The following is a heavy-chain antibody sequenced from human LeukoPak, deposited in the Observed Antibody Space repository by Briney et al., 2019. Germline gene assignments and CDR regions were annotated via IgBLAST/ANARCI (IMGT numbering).Heavy chain of an antibody. V-gene: IGHV3-23*01. CDR2: ISGSGGST. J-gene: IGHJ4*02. CDR3: AKKWELPEAFDY. D-gene: IGHD1-26*01. Sequence: AGGSLRLSCAASGFTFSSYAMSWVRQAPGKGLEWVSAISGSGGSTYYADSVKGRFTISRDNSKNTPYLQMNSLRAEDTAVYYCAKKWELPEAFDYWGQGTLVTVSS. CDR1: GFTFSSYA.